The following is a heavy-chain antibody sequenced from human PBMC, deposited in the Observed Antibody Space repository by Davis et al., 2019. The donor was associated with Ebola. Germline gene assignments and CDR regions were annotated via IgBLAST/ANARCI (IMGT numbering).Heavy chain of an antibody. J-gene: IGHJ6*04. Sequence: GESLKISCADSVITFSSYAMTWVRQAPGKGLEWVSAISGSGGTTYYAGSVKGRFTVSRDNSKKTMYLQMNSLSAEDTAVYYCARSGLSFGVVKYHYGMDVWGKGTTVTVSS. CDR3: ARSGLSFGVVKYHYGMDV. CDR1: VITFSSYA. CDR2: ISGSGGTT. D-gene: IGHD3-3*01. V-gene: IGHV3-23*01.